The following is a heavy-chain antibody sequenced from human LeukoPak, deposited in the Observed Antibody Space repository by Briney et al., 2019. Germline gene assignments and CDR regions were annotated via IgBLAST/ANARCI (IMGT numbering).Heavy chain of an antibody. Sequence: SETLSLTCTVSGDSISGSSDYWGWIRQPPGKGLEWIGSIYYSGSTYYNPSLKSRVTISVDTSKNQFSLKLSSVTAADTAVYYCARENLDDILTGYNNWFDPWGQGTLVTVSS. CDR3: ARENLDDILTGYNNWFDP. J-gene: IGHJ5*02. CDR2: IYYSGST. V-gene: IGHV4-39*07. D-gene: IGHD3-9*01. CDR1: GDSISGSSDY.